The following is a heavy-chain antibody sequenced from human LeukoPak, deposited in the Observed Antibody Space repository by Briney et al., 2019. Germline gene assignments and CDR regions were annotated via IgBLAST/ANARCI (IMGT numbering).Heavy chain of an antibody. Sequence: SETLSLTCTVSGASMNKYYWSWIRQPPGKGLEWIGYIHYGGNTNYSPSLKSRLTISVDRSNNQFSLSLTCVTAADTAVYYCARRSDLWSGFRSDYYYMDVWGNGTTVIVSS. CDR2: IHYGGNT. CDR1: GASMNKYY. D-gene: IGHD3-3*01. J-gene: IGHJ6*03. V-gene: IGHV4-59*08. CDR3: ARRSDLWSGFRSDYYYMDV.